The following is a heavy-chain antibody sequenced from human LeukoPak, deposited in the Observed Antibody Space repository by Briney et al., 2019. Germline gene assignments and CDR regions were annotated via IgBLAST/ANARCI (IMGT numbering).Heavy chain of an antibody. CDR1: GGSISSSDYY. CDR3: ARHQFYSRPYYFDY. Sequence: PPETLSLTCTVSGGSISSSDYYWGWVRQSPEKGLEWIGTVYYSGSTYYNPSLQSRVTISVDTSNNQFPLRLSSVTAADTAVYYCARHQFYSRPYYFDYWGQGTLVTVSS. CDR2: VYYSGST. V-gene: IGHV4-39*01. J-gene: IGHJ4*02. D-gene: IGHD4-11*01.